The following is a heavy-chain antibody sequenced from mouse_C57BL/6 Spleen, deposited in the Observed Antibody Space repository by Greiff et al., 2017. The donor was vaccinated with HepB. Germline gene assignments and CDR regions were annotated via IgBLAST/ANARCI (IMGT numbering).Heavy chain of an antibody. CDR3: ARLLLRYFDY. J-gene: IGHJ2*01. V-gene: IGHV7-3*01. Sequence: EVNLVESGGGLVQPGGSLSLSCAASGFTFTDYYMSWVRQPPGKALEWLGFIRNKANGYTTEYSASVKGRFTISRDNSQSILYLQMNALRAEDSATYYCARLLLRYFDYWGQGTTLTVSS. D-gene: IGHD1-1*01. CDR1: GFTFTDYY. CDR2: IRNKANGYTT.